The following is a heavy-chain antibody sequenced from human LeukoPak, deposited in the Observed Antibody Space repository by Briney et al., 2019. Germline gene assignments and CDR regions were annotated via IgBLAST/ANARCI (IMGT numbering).Heavy chain of an antibody. Sequence: SETLSLTCTVSGGSISNYYWSWIRQPPGKGLEWIGYIYYSGSTNYNPSLKSRVTISVDTSKNQFSLKLSSVTAADTAVYYCAREAPRRYFDYWGQGTLVTVSS. V-gene: IGHV4-59*01. CDR1: GGSISNYY. CDR2: IYYSGST. J-gene: IGHJ4*02. CDR3: AREAPRRYFDY.